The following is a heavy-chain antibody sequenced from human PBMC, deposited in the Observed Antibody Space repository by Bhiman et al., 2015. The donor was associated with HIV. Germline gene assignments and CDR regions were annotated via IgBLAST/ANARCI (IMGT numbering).Heavy chain of an antibody. CDR2: ISSSSSTI. CDR1: RFTFSSNS. D-gene: IGHD3-10*01. J-gene: IGHJ4*02. V-gene: IGHV3-48*01. Sequence: EVQLVESGGGLVQPGGSLRLSCAASRFTFSSNSMNWVRQAPGKGLEWVSYISSSSSTIYYADSVKGRFTISRDNAKNSLYLQMNSLRAEDTAVYYCASGSGSVNFDYWGQGTLVTVSS. CDR3: ASGSGSVNFDY.